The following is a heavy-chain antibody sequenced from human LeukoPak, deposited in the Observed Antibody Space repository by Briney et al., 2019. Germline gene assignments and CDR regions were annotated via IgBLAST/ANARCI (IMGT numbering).Heavy chain of an antibody. D-gene: IGHD3-3*01. CDR1: GFTFSSYW. J-gene: IGHJ4*02. Sequence: GGSLRLSCAASGFTFSSYWMSWVRQASGKGLEWVANIKQDGSEKYYVDSVKGRFTISRDNAKNSLYLQMNSLRAEDTAVYYCAKDGDVTIFGVVTLFDYWGQGTLVTVSS. V-gene: IGHV3-7*01. CDR2: IKQDGSEK. CDR3: AKDGDVTIFGVVTLFDY.